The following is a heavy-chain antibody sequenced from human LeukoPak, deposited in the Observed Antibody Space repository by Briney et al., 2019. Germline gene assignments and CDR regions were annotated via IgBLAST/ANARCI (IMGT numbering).Heavy chain of an antibody. CDR1: GLPFSSYW. CDR2: INQDGSEI. D-gene: IGHD5-12*01. Sequence: GGPLRLSCAPSGLPFSSYWMSWVRTAPGKGRECVANINQDGSEIYYVDSVKGRFIISRDNAKNALYLQMNSLTAEDPAVYYCARVYSGYEDYWGQGTLVTVSS. CDR3: ARVYSGYEDY. J-gene: IGHJ4*02. V-gene: IGHV3-7*01.